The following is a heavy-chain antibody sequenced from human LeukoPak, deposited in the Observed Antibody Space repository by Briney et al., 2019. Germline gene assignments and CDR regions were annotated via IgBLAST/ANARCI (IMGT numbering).Heavy chain of an antibody. CDR1: GGSFSGYY. J-gene: IGHJ4*02. CDR3: ARGTMISTHY. D-gene: IGHD3-22*01. CDR2: INHSGST. V-gene: IGHV4-34*01. Sequence: SETLSLTCAVYGGSFSGYYWSWIRQPPGKGLEWIGEINHSGSTNYNPSLKSRVTISVDTSKNQFSLKLSSVTAADTAVYYCARGTMISTHYWGQGTLVTVSS.